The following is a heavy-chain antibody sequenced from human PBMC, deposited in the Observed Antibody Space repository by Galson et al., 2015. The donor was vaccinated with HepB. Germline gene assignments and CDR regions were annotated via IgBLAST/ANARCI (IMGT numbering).Heavy chain of an antibody. J-gene: IGHJ6*02. D-gene: IGHD6-13*01. Sequence: SLRLSCAASGFTFSSYAMSWVRQAPGKGLEWVSTISGSGGSTYYADSVKGRFTISRDNSKNTLYLEMNSLRAEDTAVYYCAKNSSPDYYYYGMDVWGQGTTVTVSS. CDR1: GFTFSSYA. V-gene: IGHV3-23*01. CDR3: AKNSSPDYYYYGMDV. CDR2: ISGSGGST.